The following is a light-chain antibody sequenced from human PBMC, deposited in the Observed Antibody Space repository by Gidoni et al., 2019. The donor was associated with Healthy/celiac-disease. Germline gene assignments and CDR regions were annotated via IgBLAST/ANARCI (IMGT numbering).Light chain of an antibody. J-gene: IGKJ3*01. Sequence: EIVLTQSTATLSLSPGERATLSCRTSQSVSSYLAWYQQKPGQAPRLLIYDASNRATGIAARFSGSGSGTDFTLTISSLEPEDFAVYYCQQRSNWPPGVTFGPGTKVDIK. CDR2: DAS. CDR3: QQRSNWPPGVT. V-gene: IGKV3-11*01. CDR1: QSVSSY.